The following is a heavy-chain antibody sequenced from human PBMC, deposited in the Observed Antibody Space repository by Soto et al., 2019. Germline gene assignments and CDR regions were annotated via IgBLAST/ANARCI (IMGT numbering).Heavy chain of an antibody. J-gene: IGHJ1*01. Sequence: QVQVVQSGAEVKKPGSSVKISCKASGRIFSSFPTSWVRQVPGQGLEWMGGVISASGSVTYAPKFQGRVTMTAVNSAGIGYMELTSLTSEDTAINYCARVGSRDAYNSVLDQWGPGTMVTVSS. CDR2: VISASGSV. CDR3: ARVGSRDAYNSVLDQ. CDR1: GRIFSSFP. V-gene: IGHV1-69*06. D-gene: IGHD1-1*01.